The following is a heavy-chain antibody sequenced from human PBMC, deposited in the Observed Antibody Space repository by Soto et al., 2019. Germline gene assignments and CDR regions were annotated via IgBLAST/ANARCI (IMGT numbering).Heavy chain of an antibody. CDR1: GDSVSSNSAA. J-gene: IGHJ4*02. V-gene: IGHV6-1*01. D-gene: IGHD6-19*01. CDR3: AISGSSGWTEFDY. Sequence: QTLSPPCAISGDSVSSNSAAWNWIRQSPSRGLEWLGRTYSRSKWYNDYAVSVKSRITINPDTSKNQFSLQLNSVTPEDTAVYYCAISGSSGWTEFDYWGQGTLVTVSS. CDR2: TYSRSKWYN.